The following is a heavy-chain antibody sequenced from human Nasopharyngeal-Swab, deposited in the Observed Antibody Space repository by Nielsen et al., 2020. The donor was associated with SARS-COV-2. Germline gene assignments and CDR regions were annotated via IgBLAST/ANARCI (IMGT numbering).Heavy chain of an antibody. Sequence: ASVKVSCKTSGYTFATYDIDWVRQATGQGLEWMGWMNTNSGNTGLAQKFQGRVIITRNTSISTAYMELSSLRSEDTAVYYCARAMSTVSTFSFDYWGQGTLVTVSS. CDR2: MNTNSGNT. CDR3: ARAMSTVSTFSFDY. J-gene: IGHJ4*02. CDR1: GYTFATYD. V-gene: IGHV1-8*03. D-gene: IGHD5-24*01.